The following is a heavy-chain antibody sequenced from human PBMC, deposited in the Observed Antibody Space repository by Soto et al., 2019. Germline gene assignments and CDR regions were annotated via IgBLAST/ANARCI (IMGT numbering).Heavy chain of an antibody. CDR2: IYYSGST. CDR1: GGSISSGDYY. CDR3: ARDPSRLPSNRWFDP. J-gene: IGHJ5*02. D-gene: IGHD4-17*01. V-gene: IGHV4-30-4*01. Sequence: PSETLSLTCTVSGGSISSGDYYWSWIRQPPGKGLEWIGYIYYSGSTYYNPSLKSRVTISVDTSKNQFSLKLSFVTAADTAVYYCARDPSRLPSNRWFDPWGQGTLVTVSS.